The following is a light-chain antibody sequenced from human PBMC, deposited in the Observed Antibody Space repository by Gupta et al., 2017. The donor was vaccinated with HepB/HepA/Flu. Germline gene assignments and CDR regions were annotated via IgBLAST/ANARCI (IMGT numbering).Light chain of an antibody. CDR3: SSYAGDSIWV. CDR1: RNDIGNYDL. V-gene: IGLV2-23*02. Sequence: QSALTQPASVSGSPVQSITISCTGTRNDIGNYDLVSWYQQHPGEAPKLIIYEVTKRPSGVSARFSGSNSGSTASLTVSRLQAEDEASYFCSSYAGDSIWVFGGGTKLTVL. J-gene: IGLJ3*02. CDR2: EVT.